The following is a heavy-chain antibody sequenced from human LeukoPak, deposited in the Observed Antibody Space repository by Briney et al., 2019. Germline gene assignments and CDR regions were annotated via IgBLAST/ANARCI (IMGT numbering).Heavy chain of an antibody. D-gene: IGHD6-6*01. V-gene: IGHV4-34*01. Sequence: SETLSLTCTVSGGSISSYYWSWIRQPPGKGLEWIGEINHSGSTNYNPSLKSRVTISVDTSKNQFSLKLSSVTAADTAVYYCARGKAARRYYYYYYMDVWGKGTTVTVSS. CDR2: INHSGST. CDR3: ARGKAARRYYYYYYMDV. CDR1: GGSISSYY. J-gene: IGHJ6*03.